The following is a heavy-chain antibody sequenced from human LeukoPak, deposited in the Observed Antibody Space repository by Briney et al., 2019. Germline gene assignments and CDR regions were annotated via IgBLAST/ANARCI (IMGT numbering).Heavy chain of an antibody. CDR1: GGSFSGYY. Sequence: SETLSLTCAVYGGSFSGYYWSWVRQPPGKGLEWIGEINHSGSTNYNPSLTSRGTISVHTSKNHFSLKLISVTAADTAVYYCARCPYYYGSGTFYYYYGMDVWGKGATVTVSS. CDR3: ARCPYYYGSGTFYYYYGMDV. V-gene: IGHV4-34*01. D-gene: IGHD3-10*01. CDR2: INHSGST. J-gene: IGHJ6*04.